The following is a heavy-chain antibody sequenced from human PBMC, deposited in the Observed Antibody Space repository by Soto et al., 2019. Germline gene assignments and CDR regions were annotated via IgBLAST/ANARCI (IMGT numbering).Heavy chain of an antibody. Sequence: GESLKISCKGSGYSFTSYWIGWVRQMPGKGLEWMGIIYPGDSDTRYSPSFQGQVTISADKSISTAYLQWSSLKASDTAMYYCARTWWDIVVVPADMETFSHWFGPWGQGTLVTVSS. CDR2: IYPGDSDT. J-gene: IGHJ5*02. V-gene: IGHV5-51*01. D-gene: IGHD2-2*01. CDR1: GYSFTSYW. CDR3: ARTWWDIVVVPADMETFSHWFGP.